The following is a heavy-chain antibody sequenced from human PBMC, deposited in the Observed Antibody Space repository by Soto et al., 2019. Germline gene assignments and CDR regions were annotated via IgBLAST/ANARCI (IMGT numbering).Heavy chain of an antibody. Sequence: EVQLLESGGGLVQPGGSLRLSCAASGFTYESYAMSWVRQAPGKGLEWVSGINSGGTVAHYADSVKGRFAISRDNSKKSLYLQIKSLRVEDSAVYYCARDILPRDHGLGWDVWGQGTTVTVSS. V-gene: IGHV3-23*01. CDR2: INSGGTVA. D-gene: IGHD4-17*01. CDR1: GFTYESYA. CDR3: ARDILPRDHGLGWDV. J-gene: IGHJ6*02.